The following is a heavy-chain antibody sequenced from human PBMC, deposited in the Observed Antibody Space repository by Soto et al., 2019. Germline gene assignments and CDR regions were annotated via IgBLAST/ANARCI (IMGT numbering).Heavy chain of an antibody. CDR2: IYYSGST. CDR1: GGSISSYY. D-gene: IGHD4-17*01. V-gene: IGHV4-59*08. CDR3: ARLRDYGGNAEYFQH. Sequence: SETLSLTCTVSGGSISSYYWSWIRQPPGKGLEWIGYIYYSGSTNYNPSLKSRVTISLDTSKNQFSLKLSSVTAADTAVYYCARLRDYGGNAEYFQHWGQGTLVTVSS. J-gene: IGHJ1*01.